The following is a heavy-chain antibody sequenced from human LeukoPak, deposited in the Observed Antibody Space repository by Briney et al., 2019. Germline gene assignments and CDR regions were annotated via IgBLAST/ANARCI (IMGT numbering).Heavy chain of an antibody. CDR1: GFAFSNYN. J-gene: IGHJ4*02. CDR2: ISTTSTYI. Sequence: GGSLRPSCAASGFAFSNYNMEWVRQAPGKGLEWVSFISTTSTYIYYADSVKGRFTVSRDNSKNLLYLQMDSLRVEDTAVYYCARAGTCSSTSCDGGIEYWGQGTLVTVSS. D-gene: IGHD2-2*01. CDR3: ARAGTCSSTSCDGGIEY. V-gene: IGHV3-21*06.